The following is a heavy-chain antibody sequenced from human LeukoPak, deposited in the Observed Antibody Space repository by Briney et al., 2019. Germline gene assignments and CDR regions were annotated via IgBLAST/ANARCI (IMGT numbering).Heavy chain of an antibody. V-gene: IGHV4-59*01. Sequence: SETLSLTCTVSGGSISNYFWSWIRQPPGKGLEWIGYIYYTGSTNYNPSLKSRVTISVGTSKNQFSLKLSSVTAANTAVYYCARTYYYDSSGYWFQGYFDYWGQGTLVTVSS. CDR3: ARTYYYDSSGYWFQGYFDY. CDR1: GGSISNYF. CDR2: IYYTGST. D-gene: IGHD3-22*01. J-gene: IGHJ4*02.